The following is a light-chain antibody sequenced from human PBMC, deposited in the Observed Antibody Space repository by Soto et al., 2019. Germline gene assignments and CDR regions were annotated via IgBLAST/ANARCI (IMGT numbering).Light chain of an antibody. CDR2: DVS. CDR3: SSYTSSSTLPVV. V-gene: IGLV2-14*01. J-gene: IGLJ2*01. CDR1: SSDVGGYNY. Sequence: QSALTQPASVSGYPGQSITISCTGTSSDVGGYNYVSWYQQHPGKAPKLMIYDVSNRPSGVSNRFSGSKSGNTASLTISGLQAEDEVDYYCSSYTSSSTLPVVFGGGTKLTVL.